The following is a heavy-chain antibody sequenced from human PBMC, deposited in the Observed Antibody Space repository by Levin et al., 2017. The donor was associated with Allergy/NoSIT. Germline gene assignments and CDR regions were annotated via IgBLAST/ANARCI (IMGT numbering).Heavy chain of an antibody. J-gene: IGHJ4*02. Sequence: SETLSLTCAVYGGSFRGYYWSWIRQPPGKGLEWIGEINHSGSTNYNPSLKSRVTISVDTSKNQFSLKLSSVTAAYTAVYYCARGPRGYSGYDEKRGFDYWGQGTLVTVSS. CDR1: GGSFRGYY. D-gene: IGHD5-12*01. CDR3: ARGPRGYSGYDEKRGFDY. V-gene: IGHV4-34*01. CDR2: INHSGST.